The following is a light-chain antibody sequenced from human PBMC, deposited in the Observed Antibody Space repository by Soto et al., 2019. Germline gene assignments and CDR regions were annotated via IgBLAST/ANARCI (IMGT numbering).Light chain of an antibody. CDR3: QPYNRWPGST. CDR2: GAS. Sequence: EIVMTQSPATLSVSPGERATLSCRASQSVSSNLAWYQQKPGQAPRLLIYGASTRATGIPARFSGAGSGTEFKLAISRLESEALAVVYCQPYNRWPGSTFGQGTKVDSK. CDR1: QSVSSN. V-gene: IGKV3-15*01. J-gene: IGKJ1*01.